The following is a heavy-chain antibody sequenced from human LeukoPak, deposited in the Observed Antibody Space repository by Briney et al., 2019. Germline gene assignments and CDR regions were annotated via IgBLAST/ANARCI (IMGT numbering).Heavy chain of an antibody. CDR2: INHSGST. CDR3: ARTTIPCWSGSLGPGIAFEI. V-gene: IGHV4-34*01. J-gene: IGHJ3*02. D-gene: IGHD3-3*01. CDR1: GGSFSGYY. Sequence: SETLSLTCAVYGGSFSGYYWSWIRQPPGKGLEWIGEINHSGSTNYKPSLKRRVTISVDTSKNQFSPKLSSVTAADTAGYYCARTTIPCWSGSLGPGIAFEIWGQGTMVTVSS.